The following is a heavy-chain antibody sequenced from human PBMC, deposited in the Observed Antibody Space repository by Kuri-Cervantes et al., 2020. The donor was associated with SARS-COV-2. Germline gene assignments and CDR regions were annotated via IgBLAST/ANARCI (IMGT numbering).Heavy chain of an antibody. CDR3: ARETTLKVGVAFDI. Sequence: GGSLRLSCAASGFTFSSYAMHWVRQAPGKGLEWVAVISYDGSNKYYADSVKGRFTISRDNSKNTLYLQMNSLRAEDTAVHYCARETTLKVGVAFDIWGQGTMVTVSS. J-gene: IGHJ3*02. V-gene: IGHV3-30-3*01. CDR1: GFTFSSYA. D-gene: IGHD4-11*01. CDR2: ISYDGSNK.